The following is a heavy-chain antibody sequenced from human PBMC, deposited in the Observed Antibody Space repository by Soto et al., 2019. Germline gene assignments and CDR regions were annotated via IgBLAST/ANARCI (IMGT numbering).Heavy chain of an antibody. D-gene: IGHD4-17*01. V-gene: IGHV1-18*01. Sequence: QVQLVQSGAEVKKPGASVKVSCKTSGYTFTNYGINWVRQAPGQGLEWMGWISVYSGDTNYAQKFQGRVSMTTDTSTGTAYMELWSLKSDDTAVYYCARVGGVWGYHYVDAFDYWGQGSLVSVSA. CDR3: ARVGGVWGYHYVDAFDY. J-gene: IGHJ4*02. CDR2: ISVYSGDT. CDR1: GYTFTNYG.